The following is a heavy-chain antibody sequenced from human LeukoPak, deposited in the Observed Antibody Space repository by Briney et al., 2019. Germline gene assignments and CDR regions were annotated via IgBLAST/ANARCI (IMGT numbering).Heavy chain of an antibody. Sequence: GGCLRLSCAASGFTVSSNYMSWVRQAPGKGLEWVSVIYSGGGTYYADSVKGRFTISRDNSKNTLYLQMNSLRAEDTAVYYCASRAGYYGMDVWGQGTTVTVSS. CDR1: GFTVSSNY. CDR3: ASRAGYYGMDV. V-gene: IGHV3-66*01. J-gene: IGHJ6*02. CDR2: IYSGGGT.